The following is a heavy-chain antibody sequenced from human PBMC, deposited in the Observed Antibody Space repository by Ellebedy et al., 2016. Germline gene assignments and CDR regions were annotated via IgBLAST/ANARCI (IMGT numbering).Heavy chain of an antibody. CDR3: TRGSYGDADFDF. V-gene: IGHV4-38-2*02. D-gene: IGHD4-17*01. J-gene: IGHJ4*02. Sequence: SETLSLXCTVSAYSISSGNYWTWIRQSPGKGLEWIGDISHSGSTNYNPSLKSRVTISIETSKKEFSLRLTSVTAADTAIYYCTRGSYGDADFDFWGQGIVVTVSS. CDR2: ISHSGST. CDR1: AYSISSGNY.